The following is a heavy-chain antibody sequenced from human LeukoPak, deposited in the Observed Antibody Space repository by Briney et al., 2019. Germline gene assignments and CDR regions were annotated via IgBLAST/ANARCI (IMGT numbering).Heavy chain of an antibody. J-gene: IGHJ6*03. CDR3: ARVYCSGGSCYYYYYYYYMDV. V-gene: IGHV3-21*01. Sequence: GGSLRLSCAASGFTFSSYSMNWVRQAPGKGLEWVSSISSSSSYIYYADSVKGRFTISRDNAKNSLYLQMNSLRAEDTAVYYCARVYCSGGSCYYYYYYYYMDVWGKGTTVTVSS. D-gene: IGHD2-15*01. CDR1: GFTFSSYS. CDR2: ISSSSSYI.